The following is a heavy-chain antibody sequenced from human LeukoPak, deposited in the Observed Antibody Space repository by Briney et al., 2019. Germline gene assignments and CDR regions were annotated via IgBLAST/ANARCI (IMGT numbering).Heavy chain of an antibody. CDR2: MNPNSGNT. CDR1: GYTFTSYD. Sequence: ASVKVSCKASGYTFTSYDINWVRQATEQGLEWMGWMNPNSGNTGYAQKFQGRVTMTRNTSISTAYMELSSLRSEDTAVYYCARRPPRYYSVNWFDPWGQGTLVTVSS. J-gene: IGHJ5*02. D-gene: IGHD3-10*01. V-gene: IGHV1-8*01. CDR3: ARRPPRYYSVNWFDP.